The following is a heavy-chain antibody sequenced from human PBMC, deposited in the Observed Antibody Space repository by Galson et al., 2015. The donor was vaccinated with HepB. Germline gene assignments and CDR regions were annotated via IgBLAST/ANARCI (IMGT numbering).Heavy chain of an antibody. CDR3: AGRVGLNY. CDR1: GFPFGDYY. Sequence: SLRLSCAAAGFPFGDYYMSWFRQAPGKGLEWISYISDTGDTIYYADSVKGRFTISRDNTENSLYLRMNSLGVEDTAVYHCAGRVGLNYWGQGTLVTVSS. J-gene: IGHJ4*02. D-gene: IGHD2-2*03. CDR2: ISDTGDTI. V-gene: IGHV3-11*01.